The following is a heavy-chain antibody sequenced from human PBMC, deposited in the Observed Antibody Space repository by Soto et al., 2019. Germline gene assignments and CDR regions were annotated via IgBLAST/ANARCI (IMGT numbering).Heavy chain of an antibody. D-gene: IGHD4-17*01. Sequence: HLVQSGAEVKKPGASVKVSCKASGYTFTSYGITWVRQAPGQGLEWMGWISAHNGNTNYAQKFQDRVTMTTDPSTSTAYMELRSLRSDDTAMYYCARDRAFSNGYYGFYFDYWGQGSLVTVSS. J-gene: IGHJ4*02. CDR3: ARDRAFSNGYYGFYFDY. CDR2: ISAHNGNT. CDR1: GYTFTSYG. V-gene: IGHV1-18*01.